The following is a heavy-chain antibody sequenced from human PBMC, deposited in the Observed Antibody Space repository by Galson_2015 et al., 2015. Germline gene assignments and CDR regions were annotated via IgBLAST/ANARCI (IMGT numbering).Heavy chain of an antibody. J-gene: IGHJ3*02. D-gene: IGHD2-2*01. V-gene: IGHV3-9*01. Sequence: SLRLSCAASGFTFDDYAMHWVRQTPGKGLEWVSGISWNSATIGYADSVKGRFTISRGNAKNSLYLQMNSLRAEDTALYYCAKDIRYCVSASCYGDGSDIWGQGTMVTVSS. CDR3: AKDIRYCVSASCYGDGSDI. CDR1: GFTFDDYA. CDR2: ISWNSATI.